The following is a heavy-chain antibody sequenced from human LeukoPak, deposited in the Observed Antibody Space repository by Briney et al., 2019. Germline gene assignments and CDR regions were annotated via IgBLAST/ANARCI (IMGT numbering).Heavy chain of an antibody. CDR2: IYYSGST. Sequence: SETLSLTCTVSGGSISSSCYYWGWIRQPPGKGLEWIGSIYYSGSTYYNPSLKSRVTISVDTSKNQFSLKLTSVTAAATAVYFCARDQTYSGSGIYSYFDYWGQGILVTVSS. CDR1: GGSISSSCYY. D-gene: IGHD3-10*01. CDR3: ARDQTYSGSGIYSYFDY. V-gene: IGHV4-39*07. J-gene: IGHJ4*02.